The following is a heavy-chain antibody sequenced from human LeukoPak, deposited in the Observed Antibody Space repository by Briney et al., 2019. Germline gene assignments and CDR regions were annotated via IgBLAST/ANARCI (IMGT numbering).Heavy chain of an antibody. V-gene: IGHV3-30*02. CDR1: GFTFSSYG. Sequence: GGSLRLSCAASGFTFSSYGMHWVRQAPGKGLEWVAFIRYDGSNKYYADSVKGRFTISRDNSKNTLYLQMNSLRAEHTAVYYCAKNGGYDINWFDPWGQGTLVPVSS. CDR2: IRYDGSNK. D-gene: IGHD5-12*01. J-gene: IGHJ5*02. CDR3: AKNGGYDINWFDP.